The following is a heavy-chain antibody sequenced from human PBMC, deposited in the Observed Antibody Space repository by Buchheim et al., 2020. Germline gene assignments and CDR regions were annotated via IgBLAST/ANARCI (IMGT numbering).Heavy chain of an antibody. D-gene: IGHD2-15*01. CDR3: ARLIARYCSGGSCLPCWFDP. CDR1: GGSISSSSYY. Sequence: QLQLQESGPGLVKPSETLSLTCTVSGGSISSSSYYWGWIRQPPGKGLEWIGSIYYSGSTYYNPSLKSRVTISVDTSKNQFSLKLSSVTAADTAVYYCARLIARYCSGGSCLPCWFDPWGQGTL. V-gene: IGHV4-39*01. CDR2: IYYSGST. J-gene: IGHJ5*02.